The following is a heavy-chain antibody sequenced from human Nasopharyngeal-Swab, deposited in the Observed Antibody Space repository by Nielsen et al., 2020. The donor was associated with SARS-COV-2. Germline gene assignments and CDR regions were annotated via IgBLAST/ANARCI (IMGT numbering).Heavy chain of an antibody. V-gene: IGHV5-51*01. CDR3: ARRPEMATIRAFDI. Sequence: KVSCKGSGYSFTSYWIGWVRQMPGKGLEWMGIIYPGDSDTRYGPSFQGQVTISADKSISTAYLQWSSLKASDTAMYYCARRPEMATIRAFDIWGQGTMVTVSS. J-gene: IGHJ3*02. CDR2: IYPGDSDT. CDR1: GYSFTSYW. D-gene: IGHD5-24*01.